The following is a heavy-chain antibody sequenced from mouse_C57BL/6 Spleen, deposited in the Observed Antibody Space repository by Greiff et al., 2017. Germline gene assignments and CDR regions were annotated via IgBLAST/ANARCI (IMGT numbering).Heavy chain of an antibody. V-gene: IGHV1-54*01. CDR1: GYAFTNYL. Sequence: QVQLQQSGAELVRPGTSVKVSCKASGYAFTNYLIEWVKQRPGQGLEWIGVINPGSGGTNYNEKFKGKATLTADKSSSTAYMQLSSLTFEDSAVYFCARGMDYWGQGTSVTVSS. CDR2: INPGSGGT. J-gene: IGHJ4*01. CDR3: ARGMDY.